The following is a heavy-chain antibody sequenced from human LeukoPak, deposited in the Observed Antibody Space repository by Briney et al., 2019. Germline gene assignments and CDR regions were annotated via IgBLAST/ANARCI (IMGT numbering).Heavy chain of an antibody. CDR1: GGSITTDY. CDR2: IFYSGSA. V-gene: IGHV4-59*08. J-gene: IGHJ4*02. Sequence: SETLSLTCTVSGGSITTDYWGWIRQPPGKGLEWIGYIFYSGSAHYNPSLESRLTISLDTSRNQLSLRLTSATAAHAAVYYCAGQGTSGFYYFDYWGLGTLVTVSS. D-gene: IGHD1/OR15-1a*01. CDR3: AGQGTSGFYYFDY.